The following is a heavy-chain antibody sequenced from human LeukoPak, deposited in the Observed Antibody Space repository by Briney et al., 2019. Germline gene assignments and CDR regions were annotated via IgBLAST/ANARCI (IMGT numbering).Heavy chain of an antibody. V-gene: IGHV1-46*01. Sequence: ASVKVSCTASGYTFTNYYLHWVRQAPGQGLEWMGIFNPSSGTSSYAQKFQGRVTMTRDMSTNTVYMELSSLKSEDTAVYFCARDASLVVATPQPWFDPWGQGTLVTVSS. CDR1: GYTFTNYY. D-gene: IGHD2-21*02. J-gene: IGHJ5*02. CDR2: FNPSSGTS. CDR3: ARDASLVVATPQPWFDP.